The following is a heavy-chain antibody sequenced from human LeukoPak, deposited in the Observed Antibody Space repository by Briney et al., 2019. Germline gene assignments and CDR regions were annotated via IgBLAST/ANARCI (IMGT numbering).Heavy chain of an antibody. V-gene: IGHV3-49*03. Sequence: PGGSLRLSCTGSGFTFGDYALSWFRQAPGKGLEWVGFIRSKGYGGTTEYAASVRGRFIISRDDSKSIAYLQMNSLKPEDTAVYYCTKFGAYYFDNSASESFDYWGQGTLVTVSS. CDR1: GFTFGDYA. CDR2: IRSKGYGGTT. CDR3: TKFGAYYFDNSASESFDY. D-gene: IGHD3-22*01. J-gene: IGHJ4*02.